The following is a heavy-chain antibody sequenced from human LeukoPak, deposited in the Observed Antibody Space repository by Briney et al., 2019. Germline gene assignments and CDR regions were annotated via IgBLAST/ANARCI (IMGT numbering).Heavy chain of an antibody. V-gene: IGHV3-7*04. CDR2: INEDGSEK. Sequence: GGSLRLSCAASGFTFSSHWMTWVRQAPGKGLEWVANINEDGSEKYYVDSVKGRFTISRDNAKNSLYLQMNSLRAEGTAVYYCARVWYYGSGSYYQPQNYFDYWGQGTLVTVSS. CDR3: ARVWYYGSGSYYQPQNYFDY. CDR1: GFTFSSHW. J-gene: IGHJ4*02. D-gene: IGHD3-10*01.